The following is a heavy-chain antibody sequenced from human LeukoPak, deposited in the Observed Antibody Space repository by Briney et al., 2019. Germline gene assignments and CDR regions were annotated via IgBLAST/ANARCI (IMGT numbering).Heavy chain of an antibody. CDR1: GFSFRRYA. V-gene: IGHV3-23*01. CDR3: AKGEMPHAFDL. J-gene: IGHJ3*01. Sequence: GGSLRLSCAASGFSFRRYAMNWVRQAPGRGLEWVAVISGPGPSTVYADSVKGRFTISRDNSKNTLFLQLDSLRVEDTAIYYCAKGEMPHAFDLWGQGTMVTVPS. D-gene: IGHD5-24*01. CDR2: ISGPGPST.